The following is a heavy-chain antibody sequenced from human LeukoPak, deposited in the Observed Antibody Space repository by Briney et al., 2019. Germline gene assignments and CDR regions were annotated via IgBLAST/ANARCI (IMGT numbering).Heavy chain of an antibody. CDR3: ARAPASYSSSWYSRQFDY. CDR1: GGTFSSYA. J-gene: IGHJ4*02. Sequence: ASVKVSCKASGGTFSSYAISWVRQAPGHGLEWMGGIIPIFGTANYAQKFQGRVTITADKSTSTAYMELSSLRSEDTAVYYCARAPASYSSSWYSRQFDYWGQGTLVTVSS. V-gene: IGHV1-69*06. CDR2: IIPIFGTA. D-gene: IGHD6-13*01.